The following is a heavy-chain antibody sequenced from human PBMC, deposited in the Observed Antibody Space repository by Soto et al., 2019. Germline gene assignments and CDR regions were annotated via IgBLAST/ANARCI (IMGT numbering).Heavy chain of an antibody. CDR3: VRVGQLELAYYFDL. CDR2: MNGDGSST. J-gene: IGHJ4*02. D-gene: IGHD1-1*01. V-gene: IGHV3-74*01. CDR1: GFTFSSYW. Sequence: EVQLVESGGGLVQPGGSLRLSCAASGFTFSSYWMHWVRQAPGKGLVWVSRMNGDGSSTSYADSVKGRFTISRDNAKNSLYLQVNSRRAEDTAVYYCVRVGQLELAYYFDLWGQGTLVTVSS.